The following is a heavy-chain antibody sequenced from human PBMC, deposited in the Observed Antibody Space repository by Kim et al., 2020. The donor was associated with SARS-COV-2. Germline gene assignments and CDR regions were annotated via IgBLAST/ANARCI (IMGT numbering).Heavy chain of an antibody. J-gene: IGHJ3*02. CDR3: ARALIVVLPGAIGHDVFDI. CDR1: GDTFSRYA. D-gene: IGHD2-2*02. CDR2: IIPMFGTA. V-gene: IGHV1-69*13. Sequence: SVKVSCKASGDTFSRYAITWVRQAPGQGLEWMGGIIPMFGTANYAQKFQDRVTVTADESTSTAYMELRSLSSDDTAVYYCARALIVVLPGAIGHDVFDIWGQGTVVTVSS.